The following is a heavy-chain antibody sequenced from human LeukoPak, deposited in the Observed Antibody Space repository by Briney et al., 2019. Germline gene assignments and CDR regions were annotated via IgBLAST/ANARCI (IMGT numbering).Heavy chain of an antibody. Sequence: GGSLRLSCAASGFTFSSYAMSWVHQAPRKGLEWVSAISSSGGSTYYADSVKGRFTISRDNSKNTLYLQMNSLRAEDTAVYYCAKDPYYDFWSGPPGVDAFDIWGQGTMVTVSS. CDR1: GFTFSSYA. D-gene: IGHD3-3*01. CDR2: ISSSGGST. J-gene: IGHJ3*02. CDR3: AKDPYYDFWSGPPGVDAFDI. V-gene: IGHV3-23*01.